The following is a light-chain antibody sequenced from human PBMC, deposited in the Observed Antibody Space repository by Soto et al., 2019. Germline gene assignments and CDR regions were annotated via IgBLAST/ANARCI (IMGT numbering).Light chain of an antibody. J-gene: IGLJ1*01. CDR3: CSYADNSAL. Sequence: QSVLTQPASVSGSPGQSITISCTGTSSDVGKYNLVSWYQQHPDKAPKLMIYDVNKRPSGVSDRFSGSKSGNTASLTISGLQAEDEADYYCCSYADNSALFGTGTKLTV. CDR1: SSDVGKYNL. V-gene: IGLV2-23*02. CDR2: DVN.